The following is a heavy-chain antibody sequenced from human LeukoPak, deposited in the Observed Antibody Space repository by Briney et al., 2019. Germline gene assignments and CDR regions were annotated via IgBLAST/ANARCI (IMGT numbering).Heavy chain of an antibody. V-gene: IGHV1-8*01. D-gene: IGHD1-26*01. J-gene: IGHJ3*01. Sequence: ASVTVSCKPSGYTFTNYNIDWVRQGTGQGLEWMGWMNPNSGDTGYAQKFQGRVTMARDTSISTAYMELSSLRPEDTAVYYCALYSGSYSLSGAFAFWGQGRMVTVSS. CDR2: MNPNSGDT. CDR3: ALYSGSYSLSGAFAF. CDR1: GYTFTNYN.